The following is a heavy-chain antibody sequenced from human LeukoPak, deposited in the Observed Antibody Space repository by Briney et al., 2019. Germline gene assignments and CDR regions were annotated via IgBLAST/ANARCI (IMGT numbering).Heavy chain of an antibody. CDR1: GGSFSGYH. J-gene: IGHJ1*01. CDR3: ARGTRYFQH. CDR2: INHSGST. Sequence: SETLSLTCAVYGGSFSGYHWSWIRQPPGKGLEWIGEINHSGSTNYNPSLKSRVTISVDTSKNQFSLKLSSVTAADTAVYYCARGTRYFQHWGQGTLVTVSS. V-gene: IGHV4-34*01.